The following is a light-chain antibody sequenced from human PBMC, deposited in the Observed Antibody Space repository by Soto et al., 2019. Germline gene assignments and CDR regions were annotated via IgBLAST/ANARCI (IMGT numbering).Light chain of an antibody. Sequence: QSVLTQPPSVSGAPGQRVTISCTGSSSNIGPDYDVHWYQQLPGTAPKLLIYANKNRPAGVPDRFSASKSGTSASLAINGLQAEDEADYYCQPYDTSPSGYVFGGGTKVTVL. CDR2: ANK. V-gene: IGLV1-40*01. J-gene: IGLJ1*01. CDR1: SSNIGPDYD. CDR3: QPYDTSPSGYV.